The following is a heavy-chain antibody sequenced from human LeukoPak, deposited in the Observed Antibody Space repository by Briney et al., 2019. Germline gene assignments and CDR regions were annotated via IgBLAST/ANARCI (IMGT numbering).Heavy chain of an antibody. J-gene: IGHJ4*02. D-gene: IGHD6-19*01. CDR1: GFTFSNAW. V-gene: IGHV3-15*01. Sequence: GGSLRLSCAASGFTFSNAWMSWVRQAPGKGLEWVDRIKSKTDGGTTDYAAPVKGRFTISRDDSKNTLYLQMNSLKTEDTAVYYCTTAVNGSGWYDEVLFDYWGQGTLVTVSS. CDR3: TTAVNGSGWYDEVLFDY. CDR2: IKSKTDGGTT.